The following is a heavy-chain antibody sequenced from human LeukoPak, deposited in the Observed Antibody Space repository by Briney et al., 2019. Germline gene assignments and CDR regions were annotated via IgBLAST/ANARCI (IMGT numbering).Heavy chain of an antibody. CDR2: INPNSGGT. J-gene: IGHJ4*02. D-gene: IGHD3-10*01. CDR3: ARYVLLWFGEPDY. CDR1: GYTFTGYY. Sequence: ASVKVSCKASGYTFTGYYMHWVRQAPGQGLEWMGWINPNSGGTNYAQKFQGRVTMTTDTSTSTAYMELRSLRSDDTAVYYCARYVLLWFGEPDYWGQGTLVTVSS. V-gene: IGHV1-2*02.